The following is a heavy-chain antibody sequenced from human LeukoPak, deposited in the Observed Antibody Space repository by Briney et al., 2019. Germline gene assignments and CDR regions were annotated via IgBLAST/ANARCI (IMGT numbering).Heavy chain of an antibody. CDR2: IYYSGST. J-gene: IGHJ4*02. D-gene: IGHD7-27*01. Sequence: SETLSLTCTVSGGSISSSSYYWGWIRQPPGKGLEWIGSIYYSGSTYYNPSLKSRVTISVDTSKNQFSLKLSSVTAADTAVYYCARHRTTNWGSLGYFDYWGQGTLVTVSS. CDR3: ARHRTTNWGSLGYFDY. V-gene: IGHV4-39*01. CDR1: GGSISSSSYY.